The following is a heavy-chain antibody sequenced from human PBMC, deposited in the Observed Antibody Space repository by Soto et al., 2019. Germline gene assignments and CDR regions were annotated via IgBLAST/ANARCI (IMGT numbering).Heavy chain of an antibody. D-gene: IGHD1-26*01. CDR1: GFTFSRYD. Sequence: EVQLLESGGGLVQPGGSLRLSCAASGFTFSRYDMSWVRQAPGEGLEWVSSIRDSGRSTYYADSVMGRFSISRDNSKNTLYLYMSSLRDDDTAVYYCARSPHPPPKWEALVNPYNFDYWGQGALVTVSS. V-gene: IGHV3-23*01. CDR2: IRDSGRST. J-gene: IGHJ4*02. CDR3: ARSPHPPPKWEALVNPYNFDY.